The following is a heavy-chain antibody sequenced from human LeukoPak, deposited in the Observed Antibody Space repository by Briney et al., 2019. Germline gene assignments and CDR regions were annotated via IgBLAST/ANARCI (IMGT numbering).Heavy chain of an antibody. CDR1: GGSISSSSYY. Sequence: SETLSLTCTVSGGSISSSSYYWGWIRQPPGKGLEWIGSIYYSGSTYYNPSLKSRVAISVDTSKNQFSLKLSSVTAADTAVYYCARVRDIKLTYYYYGMDVWGQGTTVTVSS. J-gene: IGHJ6*02. D-gene: IGHD2-15*01. CDR2: IYYSGST. CDR3: ARVRDIKLTYYYYGMDV. V-gene: IGHV4-39*07.